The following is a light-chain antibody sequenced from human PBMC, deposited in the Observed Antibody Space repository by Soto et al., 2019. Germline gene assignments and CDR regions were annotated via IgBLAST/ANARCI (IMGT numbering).Light chain of an antibody. CDR2: GAS. CDR1: QSVSSN. V-gene: IGKV3D-15*01. J-gene: IGKJ1*01. Sequence: EIVMTQSPATLSVSPGERATLSCRASQSVSSNLAWYQQKPSQAPRLLIYGASTRATGIPARFSGSGSGTEFTLTISSLQTEHFAVYYCKQYNNWPPWTFGQGTKVEIK. CDR3: KQYNNWPPWT.